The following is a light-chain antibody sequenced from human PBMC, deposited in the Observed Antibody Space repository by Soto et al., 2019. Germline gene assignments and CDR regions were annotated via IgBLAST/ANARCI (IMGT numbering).Light chain of an antibody. Sequence: QSALTQPPSASGSPGQSVTISCTGANSDVGSYNFVSWYQQHPGRAPKLLIYEVSKRPPGVPDRFSGSKSGNTASLTVSGLQAEDEADYYCSSYAGTNTRYLFGSGTKVTVL. CDR2: EVS. CDR3: SSYAGTNTRYL. V-gene: IGLV2-8*01. CDR1: NSDVGSYNF. J-gene: IGLJ1*01.